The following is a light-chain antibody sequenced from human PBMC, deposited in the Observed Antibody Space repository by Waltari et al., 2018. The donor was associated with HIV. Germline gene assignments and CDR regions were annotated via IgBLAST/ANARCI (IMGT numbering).Light chain of an antibody. V-gene: IGLV10-54*01. CDR3: AAWVTSLNAAV. CDR1: SNNFGNEG. J-gene: IGLJ3*02. CDR2: SNQ. Sequence: QAGLTQPPSESKGLRQNATLTCTGNSNNFGNEGAACLPIHRGHLPKLLAFSNQSRPSGISERMSGSSTGNTATLAISGRQPEDEAGYYCAAWVTSLNAAVLGGGTKMTVL.